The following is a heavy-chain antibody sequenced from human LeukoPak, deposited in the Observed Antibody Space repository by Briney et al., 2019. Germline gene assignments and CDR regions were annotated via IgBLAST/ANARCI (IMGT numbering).Heavy chain of an antibody. CDR1: GYTFTSYG. Sequence: ASVNVSCKASGYTFTSYGISWVRQAPGQGLEWMGWISGYNGNTNYAQNFQGRVTMTTDTSTSTAYMELRSLRSDDTGVYYCARDRLSSSDRGGGYAFDIWGQGTMVAVSS. CDR3: ARDRLSSSDRGGGYAFDI. J-gene: IGHJ3*02. D-gene: IGHD6-19*01. CDR2: ISGYNGNT. V-gene: IGHV1-18*01.